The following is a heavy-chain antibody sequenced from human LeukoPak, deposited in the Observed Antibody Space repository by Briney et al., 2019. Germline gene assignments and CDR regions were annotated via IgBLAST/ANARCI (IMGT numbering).Heavy chain of an antibody. CDR2: IYYSGST. Sequence: SETLSLTCTVSGGSISSSRYYWGWIRQPPGKGLEWIGNIYYSGSTYYNPSLKSRVSISVDTSKNQFSLKLSSVTAADTAVHYCARDSIVVVVGGSPGDYWGQGTLVTVSS. CDR3: ARDSIVVVVGGSPGDY. V-gene: IGHV4-39*07. J-gene: IGHJ4*02. D-gene: IGHD2-15*01. CDR1: GGSISSSRYY.